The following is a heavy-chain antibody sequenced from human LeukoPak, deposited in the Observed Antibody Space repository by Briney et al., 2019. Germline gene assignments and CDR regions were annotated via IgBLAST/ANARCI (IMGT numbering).Heavy chain of an antibody. CDR3: ARAVGGAFYMDV. Sequence: GGSLRLSCVVSGLTVNSRFISWVRQAPGKGLEWVSVFYSGGATYFAGSVKGRFTMSRDNSKQTLYLQMNSLSAEETGTYYCARAVGGAFYMDVWGKGTPVTVSS. V-gene: IGHV3-53*01. D-gene: IGHD2-15*01. J-gene: IGHJ6*03. CDR2: FYSGGAT. CDR1: GLTVNSRF.